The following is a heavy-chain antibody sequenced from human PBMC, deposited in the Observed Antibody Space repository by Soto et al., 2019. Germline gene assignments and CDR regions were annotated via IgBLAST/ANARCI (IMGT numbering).Heavy chain of an antibody. J-gene: IGHJ4*02. CDR2: MYYSGTT. CDR3: VRDFRSGDYRFDS. V-gene: IGHV4-38-2*02. CDR1: GFSISSGYY. Sequence: SQTLSLTCDVSGFSISSGYYWGWIRPPPGKGLEWIGSMYYSGTTHYTPSLKSRVTISVDTSTNQVSLRLTSVTAADTAVYYCVRDFRSGDYRFDSWGQGTLVTV. D-gene: IGHD3-3*01.